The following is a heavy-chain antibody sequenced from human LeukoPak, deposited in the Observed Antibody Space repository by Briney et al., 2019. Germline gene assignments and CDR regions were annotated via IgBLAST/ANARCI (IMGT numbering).Heavy chain of an antibody. CDR2: INPNSGGT. Sequence: ASVKVSCKASGYTFTGYYMHWVRQAPGQGLEWMGWINPNSGGTNYAQKFQGRVTMTRDTSISTAYMELSRLGSDDTAVYYCAISGWYVPYYYYYMDVWGKGTTVTISS. J-gene: IGHJ6*03. CDR1: GYTFTGYY. D-gene: IGHD6-19*01. CDR3: AISGWYVPYYYYYMDV. V-gene: IGHV1-2*02.